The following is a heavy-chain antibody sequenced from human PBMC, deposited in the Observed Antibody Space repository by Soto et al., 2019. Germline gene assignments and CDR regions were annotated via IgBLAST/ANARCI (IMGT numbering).Heavy chain of an antibody. Sequence: QVQLQESGPGLVKPSETLSLSCRVSGGSISGHYWSWVRQTPGKGLEWIGYMYYSGSTNYNPSLKSRVTISVDTSKNHCSLRLTSVTAADTAVYYCARGPYYDLIWNYYYMDVWGKGTTVTVSS. CDR1: GGSISGHY. D-gene: IGHD3-16*01. CDR2: MYYSGST. CDR3: ARGPYYDLIWNYYYMDV. V-gene: IGHV4-59*08. J-gene: IGHJ6*03.